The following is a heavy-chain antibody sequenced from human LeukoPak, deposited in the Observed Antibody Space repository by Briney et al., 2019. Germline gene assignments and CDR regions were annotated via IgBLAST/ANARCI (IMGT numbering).Heavy chain of an antibody. CDR3: ARTYRRGGNWFDP. CDR2: IYTRGST. CDR1: GGSISSYY. V-gene: IGHV4-4*07. J-gene: IGHJ5*02. Sequence: SETLSLTCTVSGGSISSYYWSWIRQPAGKGLEWIGRIYTRGSTNYNPSLKSRVNISVDTSKNQFSLKLNSVTAADTAVYYCARTYRRGGNWFDPWGQGTLVTVSS. D-gene: IGHD2-15*01.